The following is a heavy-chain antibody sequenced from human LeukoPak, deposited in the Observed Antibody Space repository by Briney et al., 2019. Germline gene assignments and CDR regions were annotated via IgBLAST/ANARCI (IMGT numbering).Heavy chain of an antibody. V-gene: IGHV1-69*04. CDR3: ARSMVRADDAFDI. J-gene: IGHJ3*02. CDR2: IIPILGIA. Sequence: SVKVSCKASGGTFSSYAISWVRQAPGQGLEWMGRIIPILGIANYAQKFQGRVTITADKSTSTAYMELSSLRSEDTAVYYCARSMVRADDAFDIWGQGTMVTVSS. CDR1: GGTFSSYA. D-gene: IGHD3-10*01.